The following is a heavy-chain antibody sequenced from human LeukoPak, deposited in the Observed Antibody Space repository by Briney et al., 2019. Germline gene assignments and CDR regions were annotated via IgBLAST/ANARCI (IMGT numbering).Heavy chain of an antibody. CDR2: IASDGSHT. J-gene: IGHJ3*02. D-gene: IGHD3-10*01. Sequence: GGSLRLSCAASGFTFSTYFMHWVRQAPGKGLEWVAVIASDGSHTFYVESVKGRFTISRDNSKNTLYLQMNSLRAEDTAVYFCARERQDTIVHSGAFDIWGQGTMVTVSS. V-gene: IGHV3-30-3*01. CDR3: ARERQDTIVHSGAFDI. CDR1: GFTFSTYF.